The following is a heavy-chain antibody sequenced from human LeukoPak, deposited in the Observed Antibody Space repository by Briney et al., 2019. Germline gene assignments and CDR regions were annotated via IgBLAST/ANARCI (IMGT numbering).Heavy chain of an antibody. D-gene: IGHD3-9*01. J-gene: IGHJ4*02. CDR3: ARLYYDILTGYYDYFDY. CDR2: IKQDGREK. CDR1: GFTFSSYW. Sequence: GGSPRLSCAASGFTFSSYWMCSVRQAPGKGLEWVANIKQDGREKYYVDSVKGRFTISRDNAKNSLYLQMNSLRAEDTAVYYCARLYYDILTGYYDYFDYWGQGTLVTVSS. V-gene: IGHV3-7*03.